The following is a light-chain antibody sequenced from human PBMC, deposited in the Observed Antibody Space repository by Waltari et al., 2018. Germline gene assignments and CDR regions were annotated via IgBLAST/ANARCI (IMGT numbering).Light chain of an antibody. J-gene: IGKJ1*01. CDR1: QTVTVSY. CDR2: GAS. CDR3: QDSAT. V-gene: IGKV3-20*01. Sequence: VSTLTQRPLSLSPAERATLTCSASQTVTVSYLARYQQKPGQAPRLLTGGASIRATGMPDRFSGSGSGTDFTLTISGLEPEDCAVYYLQDSATFGQGTKVEIK.